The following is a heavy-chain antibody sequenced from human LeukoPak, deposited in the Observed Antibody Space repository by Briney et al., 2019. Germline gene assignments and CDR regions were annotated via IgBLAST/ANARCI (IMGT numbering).Heavy chain of an antibody. CDR3: ARDGVVVAAIDY. Sequence: GGTLRLNCAASGFTFSSYAMSWVRQAPGQGLEWVSYISSSSSYIYYADSVKGRFTISRDNAKNSLYLQMNSLRADDTAVYYCARDGVVVAAIDYWGQGTLVTVSS. J-gene: IGHJ4*02. CDR1: GFTFSSYA. V-gene: IGHV3-21*01. D-gene: IGHD2-15*01. CDR2: ISSSSSYI.